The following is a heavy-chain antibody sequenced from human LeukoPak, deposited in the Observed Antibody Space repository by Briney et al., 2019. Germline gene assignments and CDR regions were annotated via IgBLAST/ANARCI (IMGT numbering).Heavy chain of an antibody. CDR2: ISGSGGST. CDR1: GFTFSSYA. Sequence: GGSLRLSCAASGFTFSSYAMSWVRQAPGEGLEWVSDISGSGGSTYYADSVKGRFTISTDNSKKTLYLQMNSLRAEDTAVYCCAKGGCSSTSCYDFDCWGEGRLVSV. CDR3: AKGGCSSTSCYDFDC. D-gene: IGHD2-2*01. J-gene: IGHJ4*02. V-gene: IGHV3-23*01.